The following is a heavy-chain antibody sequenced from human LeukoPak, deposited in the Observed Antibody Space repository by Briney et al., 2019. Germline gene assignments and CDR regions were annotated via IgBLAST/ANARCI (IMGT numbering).Heavy chain of an antibody. Sequence: GESLKISCKGSGYSFTSYWIGWGRQMPGKGLEWMGIIYPGDSDTRYSPSFQGQVTISADKSISTAYLQWSSLKASDTAMYYCARLSDSSGYYRDELDYWGQGTLVTVSS. CDR1: GYSFTSYW. CDR3: ARLSDSSGYYRDELDY. J-gene: IGHJ4*02. CDR2: IYPGDSDT. V-gene: IGHV5-51*01. D-gene: IGHD3-22*01.